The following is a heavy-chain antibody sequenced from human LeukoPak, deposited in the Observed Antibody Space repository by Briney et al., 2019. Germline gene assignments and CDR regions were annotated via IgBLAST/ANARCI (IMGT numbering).Heavy chain of an antibody. J-gene: IGHJ4*02. CDR3: ARVGEASVAHFDY. D-gene: IGHD3-16*01. CDR1: GVSISSYY. Sequence: SETLSLTCTVSGVSISSYYWSWIRQPAGKGLEWIGRIYPSGGTNYNPSLESRVTISVDTSKNQFSLTLRSVTAADTAVYYCARVGEASVAHFDYWGQGTLVTVSS. CDR2: IYPSGGT. V-gene: IGHV4-4*07.